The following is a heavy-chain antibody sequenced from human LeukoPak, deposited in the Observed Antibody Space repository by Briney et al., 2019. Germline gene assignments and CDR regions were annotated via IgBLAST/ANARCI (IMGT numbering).Heavy chain of an antibody. V-gene: IGHV3-30*04. CDR2: ISYDGSNK. CDR3: ARNWFDP. Sequence: GGSLRLSCAASGFTFSSYAMHWVRQAPGKGLEWVAVISYDGSNKYYADSVKGRFTISRDNSKNTLYLQMNSLRFEDTAMYYCARNWFDPWGQGTLVTVSS. J-gene: IGHJ5*02. CDR1: GFTFSSYA.